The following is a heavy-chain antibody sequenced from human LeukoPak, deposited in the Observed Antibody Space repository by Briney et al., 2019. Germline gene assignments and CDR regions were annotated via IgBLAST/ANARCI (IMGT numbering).Heavy chain of an antibody. Sequence: GRSLRLSCAASEFTFSSYTMNWVCQAPGKGLEWVPSISYSSSYIYYADSVKGRFTISRDNAENSLYLQMNSLRAEDTAVYYCARGAYGDGYYFDSWGQGTLVTVSS. CDR2: ISYSSSYI. J-gene: IGHJ4*02. CDR3: ARGAYGDGYYFDS. V-gene: IGHV3-21*01. D-gene: IGHD4-17*01. CDR1: EFTFSSYT.